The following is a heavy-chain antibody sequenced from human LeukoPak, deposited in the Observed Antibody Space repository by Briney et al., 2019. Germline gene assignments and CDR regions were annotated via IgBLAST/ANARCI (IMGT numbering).Heavy chain of an antibody. CDR3: AREISSGYYYGDAFDI. J-gene: IGHJ3*02. D-gene: IGHD3-22*01. V-gene: IGHV3-66*01. Sequence: GGSLRLSCAASGITVSSNYMSWVRQAPGKGLEWVAVLHSGGSTQYADSVKSRFTISRDNSKNTLYLQMNSLRAEDTAIYYCAREISSGYYYGDAFDIWGQGTMVTVSS. CDR2: LHSGGST. CDR1: GITVSSNY.